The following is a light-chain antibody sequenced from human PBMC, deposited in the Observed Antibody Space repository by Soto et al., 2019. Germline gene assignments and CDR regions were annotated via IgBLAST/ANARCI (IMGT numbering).Light chain of an antibody. CDR2: DAS. J-gene: IGKJ1*01. CDR3: QQYNSYPWT. V-gene: IGKV1-5*01. CDR1: QSISNR. Sequence: DIQMTQSPSTLSASVGDRVTITCRASQSISNRLAWYQQKPGKAPKYLIYDASSLESWAPSRFSGSGSGTEFTLSISSLQPDDFATYYCQQYNSYPWTFGQGTKVEIK.